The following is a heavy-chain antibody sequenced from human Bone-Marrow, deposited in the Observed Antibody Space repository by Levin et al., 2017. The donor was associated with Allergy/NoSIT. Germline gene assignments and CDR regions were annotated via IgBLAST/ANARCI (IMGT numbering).Heavy chain of an antibody. Sequence: AGGSLRLSCKASGYTFTTYGLTWVRQAPGQGLEWMGWVSAYSGNTNYALNLQDRVTMTKDTATNTAYMELTSLRSDDTAIYYCARGHFPYYYYGMDVWGQGTTVLVSS. V-gene: IGHV1-18*01. CDR3: ARGHFPYYYYGMDV. J-gene: IGHJ6*02. CDR1: GYTFTTYG. CDR2: VSAYSGNT.